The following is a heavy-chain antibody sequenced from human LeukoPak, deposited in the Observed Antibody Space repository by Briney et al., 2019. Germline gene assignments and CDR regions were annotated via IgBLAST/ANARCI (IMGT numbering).Heavy chain of an antibody. CDR2: ISSSSSYI. CDR3: ARDSSYDYVWGSYRASFDY. CDR1: GFTFSSYS. Sequence: GGSLRLSCVASGFTFSSYSMNWVRQAPGKGLEWVSSISSSSSYIYYADSVKGRFTISRDNAKNSLYLQMNSLRAEDTAVYYCARDSSYDYVWGSYRASFDYWGQGTLVTVSS. V-gene: IGHV3-21*01. J-gene: IGHJ4*02. D-gene: IGHD3-16*02.